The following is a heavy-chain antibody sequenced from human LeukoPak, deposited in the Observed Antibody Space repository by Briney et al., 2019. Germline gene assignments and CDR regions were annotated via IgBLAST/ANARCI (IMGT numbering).Heavy chain of an antibody. CDR3: AKGREAPWYTSGWYDY. D-gene: IGHD6-19*01. V-gene: IGHV3-23*01. J-gene: IGHJ4*02. CDR1: GFTFSSYA. CDR2: ISGSGDST. Sequence: GGSLRLSCAASGFTFSSYAMSWVRQARGKGLEWGSAISGSGDSTYYADSVKGRFTISRDYSKNTLYLQMNSLRAEDTAVYYCAKGREAPWYTSGWYDYWGQGTLVTVSS.